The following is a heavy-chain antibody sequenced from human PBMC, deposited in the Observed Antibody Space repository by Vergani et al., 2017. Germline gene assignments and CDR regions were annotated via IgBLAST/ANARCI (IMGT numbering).Heavy chain of an antibody. CDR3: ARVMYRDEASTGYRLEGMDI. CDR1: GDSVSSNSAA. J-gene: IGHJ6*02. V-gene: IGHV6-1*01. Sequence: QVQLQQSGPGLVKPSQTLLLTCAISGDSVSSNSAAWNWIRQSPSRGLEWLGRTYYRSKWYNDYAVSVKSRITINPDTSKNQFSLQLNSVTPEDTAVYYCARVMYRDEASTGYRLEGMDIWGQGTTVTISS. D-gene: IGHD3-9*01. CDR2: TYYRSKWYN.